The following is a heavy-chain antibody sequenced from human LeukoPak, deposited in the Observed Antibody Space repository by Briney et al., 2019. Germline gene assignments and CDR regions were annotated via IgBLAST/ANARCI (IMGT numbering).Heavy chain of an antibody. J-gene: IGHJ5*02. CDR3: ARDSGSYPNNWFDP. Sequence: SETLSLTCTVSGDSISSSRYYWGWIRQPPGKGLEWIGEIYHSGSTNYNPSLKSRVTISVDKSKNQFSLKLSSVTAADTAVYYCARDSGSYPNNWFDPWGQGTLVTVSS. CDR1: GDSISSSRYY. CDR2: IYHSGST. V-gene: IGHV4-39*07. D-gene: IGHD1-26*01.